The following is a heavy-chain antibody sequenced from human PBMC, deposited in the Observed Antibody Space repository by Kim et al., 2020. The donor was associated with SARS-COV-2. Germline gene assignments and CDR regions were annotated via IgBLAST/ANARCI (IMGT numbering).Heavy chain of an antibody. Sequence: YSQKFQSRVTITRDTSASTAYMELSSLRSEDTAVYYCARGIQLWLYYFDYWGQGTLVTVSS. J-gene: IGHJ4*02. D-gene: IGHD5-18*01. CDR3: ARGIQLWLYYFDY. V-gene: IGHV1-3*01.